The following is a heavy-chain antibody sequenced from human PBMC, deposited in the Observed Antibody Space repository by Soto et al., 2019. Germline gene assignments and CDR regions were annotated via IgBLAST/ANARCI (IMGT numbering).Heavy chain of an antibody. CDR2: IHHSGST. J-gene: IGHJ4*02. V-gene: IGHV4-34*01. D-gene: IGHD3-3*01. CDR3: ARGVDSWSGYLF. Sequence: TLSLTCALYRGSFDGYYWSWIRQSPGKGLEWIGEIHHSGSTKYNPSLKSRVSLSVDTSTKQFSPKMTSMTAADRGVYYCARGVDSWSGYLFWGQGTPVTVSS. CDR1: RGSFDGYY.